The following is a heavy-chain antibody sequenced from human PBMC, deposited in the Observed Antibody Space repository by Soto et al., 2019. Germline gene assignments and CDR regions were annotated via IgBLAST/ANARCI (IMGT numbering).Heavy chain of an antibody. J-gene: IGHJ4*02. CDR3: ARGPYYYDSSAFDY. CDR1: GGSFSGYY. Sequence: SSETLSLTCAVYGGSFSGYYWSWIRQPPGKGLEWIGEINHSGSTNYNPSLKSRVTISVDTSKNQFSLKLSSVTAADTAVYHCARGPYYYDSSAFDYWGQGTLVTVSS. V-gene: IGHV4-34*01. D-gene: IGHD3-22*01. CDR2: INHSGST.